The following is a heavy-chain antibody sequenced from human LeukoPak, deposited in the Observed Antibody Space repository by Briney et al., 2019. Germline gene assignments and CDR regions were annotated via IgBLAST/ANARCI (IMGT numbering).Heavy chain of an antibody. V-gene: IGHV4-30-2*01. CDR2: IYHSGST. CDR1: GVSISSGGYS. CDR3: ARSRVLMVYAIPKWFDP. D-gene: IGHD2-8*01. J-gene: IGHJ5*02. Sequence: SQTLSLTCAVSGVSISSGGYSWSWIRQPPGKGLEWIGYIYHSGSTYYNPSLKSRVTISVDRSKNQFSLKLSSVTAADTAVYYCARSRVLMVYAIPKWFDPWGQGTLVTVSS.